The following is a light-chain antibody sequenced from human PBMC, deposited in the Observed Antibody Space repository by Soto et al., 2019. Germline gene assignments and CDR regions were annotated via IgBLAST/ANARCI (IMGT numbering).Light chain of an antibody. CDR2: AAS. CDR3: LQHNSYPLT. Sequence: DIQMTQSPSTLSASLGDRVTITCRASQSISSWLAWYQQKPGKAPKRLIYAASSLQSGVPSRFRGSGSGTEFTLTISSLQPEDFEPYYCLQHNSYPLTFAGGTKVDIK. V-gene: IGKV1-5*01. CDR1: QSISSW. J-gene: IGKJ4*01.